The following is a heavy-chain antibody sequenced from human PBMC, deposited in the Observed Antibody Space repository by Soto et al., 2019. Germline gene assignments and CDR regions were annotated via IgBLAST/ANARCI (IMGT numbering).Heavy chain of an antibody. CDR2: INHSGST. CDR1: GGSFSGYY. J-gene: IGHJ4*02. Sequence: QVQLQQWGAGLLKPSETLSLTCAGYGGSFSGYYWTWIRQPPGTGLEWIGEINHSGSTNYNPSLKSRVTISVDTSKNQFSRKLTSVTAADTAVYYCARDKITGLFDYWGQGTLVTVSS. CDR3: ARDKITGLFDY. D-gene: IGHD2-8*02. V-gene: IGHV4-34*01.